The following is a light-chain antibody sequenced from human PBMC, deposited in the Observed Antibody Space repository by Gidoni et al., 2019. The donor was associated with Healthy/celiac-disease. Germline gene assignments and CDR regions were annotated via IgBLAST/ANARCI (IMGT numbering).Light chain of an antibody. CDR3: QQYDNLPIT. CDR1: QDISNY. Sequence: DIQKTQSPSSLSASVGDRVTITCQASQDISNYLHWYQQKPGKAPKLLIYDASNLETGVPSRFSGSGSGTDFTFTISSLQPEDIATYYCQQYDNLPITFGQGTRLEIK. J-gene: IGKJ5*01. CDR2: DAS. V-gene: IGKV1-33*01.